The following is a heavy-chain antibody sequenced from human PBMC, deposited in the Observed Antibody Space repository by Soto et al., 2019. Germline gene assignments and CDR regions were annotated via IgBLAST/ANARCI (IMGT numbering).Heavy chain of an antibody. CDR2: ISTSGTTI. V-gene: IGHV3-48*02. CDR1: GFSFSSYS. J-gene: IGHJ4*02. D-gene: IGHD7-27*01. Sequence: GGSLRLSCAASGFSFSSYSMNWVRQAPGKGLEWVSYISTSGTTIYYADSVKGRFTISRDNAKNSLYLQMNSLRDDDTAVYYCARGSHWAGDYWGQGTLVTVSS. CDR3: ARGSHWAGDY.